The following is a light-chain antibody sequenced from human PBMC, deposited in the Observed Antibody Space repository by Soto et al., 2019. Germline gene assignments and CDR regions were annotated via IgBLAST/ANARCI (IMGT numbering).Light chain of an antibody. Sequence: EIVMTQSPATLSVSPGEIATLSCRASQALGSDLAWYQQKPGLPPRLLIYGASSRATGFPARFSGSGSGTEFTLTISSLQSEDFAVYYCQQYRNWPLTFGGGTKVEIK. J-gene: IGKJ4*01. CDR2: GAS. CDR3: QQYRNWPLT. V-gene: IGKV3-15*01. CDR1: QALGSD.